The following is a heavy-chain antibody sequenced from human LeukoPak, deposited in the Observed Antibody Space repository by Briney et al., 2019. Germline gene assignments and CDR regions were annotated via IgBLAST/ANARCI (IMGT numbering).Heavy chain of an antibody. CDR3: ARATGTTSYYYYYYMDV. V-gene: IGHV1-8*03. J-gene: IGHJ6*03. Sequence: ASVKVSCKGSGYTFTCYDINWVRQATGQGLEWMGWMNPNSGNTGYAQKFQGRVTITRNTSISTAYMELSSLRSEDTAVYYCARATGTTSYYYYYYMDVWGKGTTVTVSS. CDR1: GYTFTCYD. CDR2: MNPNSGNT. D-gene: IGHD1-1*01.